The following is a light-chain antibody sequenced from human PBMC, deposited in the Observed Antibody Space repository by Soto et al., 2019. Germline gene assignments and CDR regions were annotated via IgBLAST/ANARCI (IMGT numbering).Light chain of an antibody. V-gene: IGKV1-9*01. CDR2: AAS. CDR1: QGIRRY. Sequence: DIQLTQYPSFLSASVGDRVTITCRASQGIRRYLAWYQQKPGKAPKLLIYAASTLQSGGPSRFSGSGSGTEFTLTVSSLQPEDFATYYCQHLDSYPLTFGGGTNVEIK. CDR3: QHLDSYPLT. J-gene: IGKJ4*01.